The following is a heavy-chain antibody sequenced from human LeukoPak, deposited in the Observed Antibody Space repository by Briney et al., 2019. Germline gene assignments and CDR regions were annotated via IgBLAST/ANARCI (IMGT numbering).Heavy chain of an antibody. Sequence: AETLSLTCTVSDGSIRSYYWSWIRQPAGKGLEWIGRIYTSGSTNYNASLKSRVSMSVDTSKNQFSLKLSSVTAADTAVFYCARENSGSYREFDYWGQGTLVTVSS. D-gene: IGHD1-26*01. CDR1: DGSIRSYY. V-gene: IGHV4-4*07. CDR3: ARENSGSYREFDY. J-gene: IGHJ4*02. CDR2: IYTSGST.